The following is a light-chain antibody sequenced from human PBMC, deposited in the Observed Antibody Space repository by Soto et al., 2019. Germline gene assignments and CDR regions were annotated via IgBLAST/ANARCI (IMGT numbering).Light chain of an antibody. CDR1: QSISKY. Sequence: DLQMTQSPSSLSASVGDAVTITCRASQSISKYLTWYQQKPGNAPKLLIYDASTLQTGVPSRFSGSGSGTDFALTISSLQPEDFATYYCQQSFSTPRTFGPGTKVEIK. V-gene: IGKV1-39*01. J-gene: IGKJ3*01. CDR3: QQSFSTPRT. CDR2: DAS.